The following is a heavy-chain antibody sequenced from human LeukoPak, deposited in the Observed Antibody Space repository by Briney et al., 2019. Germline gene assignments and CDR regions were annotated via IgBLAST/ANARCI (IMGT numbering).Heavy chain of an antibody. Sequence: SETLSLTCTVSGGSISSYYWSWIRQPPGKGLEWIGYIYYSGSTNYNPSLKSRVTISVDTSKNQFSLKLSSVTAADTAVYYCARHRGAVTTVGWFDPWGQGTLVTVSS. CDR3: ARHRGAVTTVGWFDP. CDR1: GGSISSYY. V-gene: IGHV4-59*08. CDR2: IYYSGST. J-gene: IGHJ5*02. D-gene: IGHD4-17*01.